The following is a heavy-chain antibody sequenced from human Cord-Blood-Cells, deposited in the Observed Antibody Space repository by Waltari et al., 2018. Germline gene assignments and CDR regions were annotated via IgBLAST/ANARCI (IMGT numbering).Heavy chain of an antibody. CDR2: ISYDGSNK. D-gene: IGHD6-6*01. J-gene: IGHJ1*01. CDR1: GFTFRSHG. Sequence: QVQLVESGGGVVQPGRSLRLSCAASGFTFRSHGMHWVRQAPGKGLEWVAVISYDGSNKYYADSVKGRFTISRDNSKNTLYLQMNSLRAEDTAVYYCAKGRDSSSSYFQHWGQGTLVTVSS. CDR3: AKGRDSSSSYFQH. V-gene: IGHV3-30*18.